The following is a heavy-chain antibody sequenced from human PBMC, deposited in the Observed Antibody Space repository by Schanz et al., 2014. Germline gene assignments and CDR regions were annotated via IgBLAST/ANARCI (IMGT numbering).Heavy chain of an antibody. V-gene: IGHV1-2*02. J-gene: IGHJ6*02. CDR3: ARENKDYDSILNKFFHYGLDL. D-gene: IGHD3-3*02. CDR1: GGTFRSYT. Sequence: QVQLVQSGTEVKKPGSSVKISCKVSGGTFRSYTISWVRQAPGQGLEWLGWINPNSGATSSAQKFQGRVTMTWDRSISTANMELSRLRSDDTAVYYCARENKDYDSILNKFFHYGLDLWGQGTTVTVSS. CDR2: INPNSGAT.